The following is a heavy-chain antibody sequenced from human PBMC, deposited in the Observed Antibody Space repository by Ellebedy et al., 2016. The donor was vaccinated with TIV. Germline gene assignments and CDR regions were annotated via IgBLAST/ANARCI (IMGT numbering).Heavy chain of an antibody. D-gene: IGHD4-17*01. CDR3: ARDHHGLSH. Sequence: GESLKISCAVSGLSFSNHAMHWVRQAPGTGLEWVAHISYDGRKVDHVDSVKGRFTISRDNSQNTLYLQMNSLRPEDTAVYFCARDHHGLSHWGQGTLVTVSS. J-gene: IGHJ4*02. CDR2: ISYDGRKV. V-gene: IGHV3-30*04. CDR1: GLSFSNHA.